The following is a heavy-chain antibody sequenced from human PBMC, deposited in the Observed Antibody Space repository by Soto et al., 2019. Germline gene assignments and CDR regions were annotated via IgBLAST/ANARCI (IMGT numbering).Heavy chain of an antibody. D-gene: IGHD2-15*01. Sequence: DVQLVESGGGLVKPGGSLRLSCEVSGFSFSISAMNWVRQAPGKGLEWVSSINSGSTSVRYADSVKGRFTILRDNANNSLSLPVYSLRGDATAVYYCARGGGSRNYWGQGTLVTVSS. CDR3: ARGGGSRNY. CDR1: GFSFSISA. J-gene: IGHJ4*02. V-gene: IGHV3-21*02. CDR2: INSGSTSV.